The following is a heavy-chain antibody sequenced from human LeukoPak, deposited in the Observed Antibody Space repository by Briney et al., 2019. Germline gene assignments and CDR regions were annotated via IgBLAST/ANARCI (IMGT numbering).Heavy chain of an antibody. Sequence: GGSLRLSCAASGFTFSSYSMNWVRQAPGKGLEWVSSISSSSSYIYYADSVEGRFTISRDNSNNTVFLQMNSLRTEDTAVYYCARQRVGYFRSWGQGTLVTVSS. D-gene: IGHD2-8*01. CDR2: ISSSSSYI. V-gene: IGHV3-21*01. CDR1: GFTFSSYS. J-gene: IGHJ5*02. CDR3: ARQRVGYFRS.